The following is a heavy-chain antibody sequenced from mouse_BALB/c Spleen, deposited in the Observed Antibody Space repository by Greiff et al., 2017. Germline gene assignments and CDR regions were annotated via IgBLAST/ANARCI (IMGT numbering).Heavy chain of an antibody. D-gene: IGHD3-3*01. Sequence: LQHPGSELVRPGASVKLSCKASGYTFTSYWMHWVKQRPGQGLEWIGNIYPGSGSTNYDEKFKSKATLTVDTSSSTAYMQLSSLTSEDSAVYYCTREGWGWGYWGQGTLVTVSA. CDR3: TREGWGWGY. CDR1: GYTFTSYW. J-gene: IGHJ3*01. V-gene: IGHV1S22*01. CDR2: IYPGSGST.